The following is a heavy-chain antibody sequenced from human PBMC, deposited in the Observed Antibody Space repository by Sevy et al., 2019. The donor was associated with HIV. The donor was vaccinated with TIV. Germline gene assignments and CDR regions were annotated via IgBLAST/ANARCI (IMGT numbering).Heavy chain of an antibody. Sequence: ASVKVSCKASGGTFSSYGISWVRHAPGQGLEWMGGIIRILGTVNYAQKFQGRVTITADESTKTAYMELSSLRSEDTAVYYCARGGGNGWYYFDYWGQETLVTVSS. CDR2: IIRILGTV. CDR1: GGTFSSYG. CDR3: ARGGGNGWYYFDY. J-gene: IGHJ4*02. V-gene: IGHV1-69*13. D-gene: IGHD6-19*01.